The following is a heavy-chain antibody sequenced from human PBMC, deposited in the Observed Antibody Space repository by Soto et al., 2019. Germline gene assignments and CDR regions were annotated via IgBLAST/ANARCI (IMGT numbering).Heavy chain of an antibody. D-gene: IGHD2-2*01. CDR3: AAVVVPAAMPAREDGMDV. CDR1: GFTFDDYT. Sequence: GGSLRLSCAASGFTFDDYTMHWVRQAPGKGLEWVSLISWDGGSTYYADSVKGRFTISRANSKNSLYLQMNSLRTEDTALYYCAAVVVPAAMPAREDGMDVWGQGTTVTVSS. CDR2: ISWDGGST. J-gene: IGHJ6*02. V-gene: IGHV3-43*01.